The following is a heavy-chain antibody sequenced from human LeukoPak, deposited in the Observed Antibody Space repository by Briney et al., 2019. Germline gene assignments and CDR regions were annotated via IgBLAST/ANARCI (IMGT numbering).Heavy chain of an antibody. CDR3: TTKDCGGDCYSDY. CDR2: IKSKTDGGTT. CDR1: GFTFSNAW. J-gene: IGHJ4*02. V-gene: IGHV3-15*01. D-gene: IGHD2-21*02. Sequence: GGSLRLSCAASGFTFSNAWMGWVRQAPGKGLEWFGRIKSKTDGGTTDYAAPVKGRFTISRDDSKNTLYLQMNSLKTEDTAVYYCTTKDCGGDCYSDYWGQGTLVTVSS.